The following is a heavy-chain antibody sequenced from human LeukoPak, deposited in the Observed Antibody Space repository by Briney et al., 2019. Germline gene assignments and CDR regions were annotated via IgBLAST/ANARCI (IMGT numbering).Heavy chain of an antibody. V-gene: IGHV4-61*03. Sequence: SETLSLTCTVSGGSVSSGSYYWSWIRQPPGTGLEWIGYIYYSGSTNYNPSLKSRVTISVDTSKNHFSLKLSSVTAADTAVYYCVTELVGTSAFDIWGQGTMVTVSS. CDR2: IYYSGST. CDR3: VTELVGTSAFDI. J-gene: IGHJ3*02. CDR1: GGSVSSGSYY. D-gene: IGHD5-12*01.